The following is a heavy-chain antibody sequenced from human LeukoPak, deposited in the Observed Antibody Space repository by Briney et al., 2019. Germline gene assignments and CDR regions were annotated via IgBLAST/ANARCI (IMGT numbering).Heavy chain of an antibody. J-gene: IGHJ6*03. Sequence: GRSLRLSCAASGFTVSSNYMSWVRQAPGHGRECVSVIDSGGSTYYAASVKGRFTISRGNSKNTLYLQMNSLRAEDTAVYYCARVEWELLGYYYYYMDVWGKGTTVTISS. CDR1: GFTVSSNY. CDR2: IDSGGST. V-gene: IGHV3-53*01. D-gene: IGHD1-26*01. CDR3: ARVEWELLGYYYYYMDV.